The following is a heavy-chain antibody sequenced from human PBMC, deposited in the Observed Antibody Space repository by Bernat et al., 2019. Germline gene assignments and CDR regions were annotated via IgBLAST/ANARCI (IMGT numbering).Heavy chain of an antibody. Sequence: QVQLVESGGGVVQPGRSLRLSCAASGFTFSSYAMHSVRQAPGKGLVWVAVISYDGSNKYYAYSVEGRVTISRDNSTNTLYLQMNSLKAEDTAVYYCALLTSSVDAPVVDDWGQGTLVTVSS. D-gene: IGHD4-23*01. CDR3: ALLTSSVDAPVVDD. J-gene: IGHJ4*02. CDR1: GFTFSSYA. V-gene: IGHV3-30*01. CDR2: ISYDGSNK.